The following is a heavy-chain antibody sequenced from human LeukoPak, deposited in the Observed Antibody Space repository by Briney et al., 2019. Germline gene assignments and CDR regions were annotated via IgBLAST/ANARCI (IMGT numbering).Heavy chain of an antibody. CDR3: ARGNLSEYSSSFPVDY. D-gene: IGHD6-6*01. Sequence: GSSVKVSCKASGGTFSSYAISWVRQAPGQGLEWMGRIIPILGIANYAQKFQGRVTITADKSTSTAYMELSSLRSEDTAVYYCARGNLSEYSSSFPVDYWGQGTLVTVSS. CDR2: IIPILGIA. J-gene: IGHJ4*02. CDR1: GGTFSSYA. V-gene: IGHV1-69*04.